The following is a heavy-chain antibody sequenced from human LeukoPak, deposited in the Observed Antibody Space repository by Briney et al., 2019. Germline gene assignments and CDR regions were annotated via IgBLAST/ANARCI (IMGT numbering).Heavy chain of an antibody. V-gene: IGHV4-31*03. CDR3: ARDYYKGGIWNWFDP. CDR1: GGFISSGGYY. D-gene: IGHD3-22*01. Sequence: TLSLTCTVSGGFISSGGYYWSWIRQHPGKGLEWIGYIYYSGSTYYNPSLKSRVTISVDTSKNQFSLKLSSVTAADTAVYYCARDYYKGGIWNWFDPWGQGTLVTVSS. J-gene: IGHJ5*02. CDR2: IYYSGST.